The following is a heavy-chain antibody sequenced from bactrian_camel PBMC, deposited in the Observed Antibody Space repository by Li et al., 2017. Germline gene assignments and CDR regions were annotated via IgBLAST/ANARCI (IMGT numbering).Heavy chain of an antibody. J-gene: IGHJ6*01. CDR3: AARGPYCYTKLSVRDFTY. CDR2: VDSDGTT. CDR1: GDMYTPNC. V-gene: IGHV3S53*01. Sequence: LVESGGGSAQTGESLTLSCAASGDMYTPNCLAWYRQAPGKEREGIAAVDSDGTTSYADSVKGRFTISQDNAKNTVYLQMNSLKPEDTAMYYCAARGPYCYTKLSVRDFTYWGQGTQVTVS. D-gene: IGHD2*01.